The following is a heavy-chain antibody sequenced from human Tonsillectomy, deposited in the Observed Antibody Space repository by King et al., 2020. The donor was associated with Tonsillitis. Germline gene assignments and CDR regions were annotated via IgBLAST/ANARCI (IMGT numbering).Heavy chain of an antibody. J-gene: IGHJ3*02. CDR3: TSPIKLGYCSGGSCDDALDI. CDR1: GFTFSGSA. Sequence: VQLVESGGGLVQPGGSLKLSCAASGFTFSGSAMHWVRQASGKGLEWVGRFRSKSNTYATAYAASVKGRFTISRDDSKNTAYLQMNSLKTEDTAVYYCTSPIKLGYCSGGSCDDALDIWGQGTMVTVSS. CDR2: FRSKSNTYAT. V-gene: IGHV3-73*01. D-gene: IGHD2-15*01.